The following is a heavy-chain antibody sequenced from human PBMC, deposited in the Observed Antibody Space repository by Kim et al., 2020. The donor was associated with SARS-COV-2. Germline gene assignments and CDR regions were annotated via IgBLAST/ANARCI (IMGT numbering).Heavy chain of an antibody. J-gene: IGHJ6*02. CDR1: GGTFSSYT. D-gene: IGHD2-15*01. V-gene: IGHV1-69*04. CDR2: IIPILGIA. CDR3: ARDPGYCRGGSCCSGYYYGMDV. Sequence: SVKVSCKASGGTFSSYTISWVRQAPGQGLEWMGRIIPILGIANYAQKFQGRGTLTTDKSTSTAYKELSSLRSEDTAVYYCARDPGYCRGGSCCSGYYYGMDVWGQGTTVTVSS.